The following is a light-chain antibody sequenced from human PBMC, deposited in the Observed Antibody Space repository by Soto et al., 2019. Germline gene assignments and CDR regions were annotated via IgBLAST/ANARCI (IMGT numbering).Light chain of an antibody. J-gene: IGLJ2*01. CDR2: DVT. CDR1: SSDVGDYNY. CDR3: CSYAGTVV. Sequence: QSVLTQPRSVSGSPGQSVTISCTGTSSDVGDYNYVSWYQQHPGKAPKLMIYDVTKRPSGVPDRFSGSKSGNTASLTISGLQAEDEADYYCCSYAGTVVFGGGTKLTVL. V-gene: IGLV2-11*01.